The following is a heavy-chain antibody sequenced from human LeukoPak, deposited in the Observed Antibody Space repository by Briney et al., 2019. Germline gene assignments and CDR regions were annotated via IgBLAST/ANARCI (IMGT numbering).Heavy chain of an antibody. J-gene: IGHJ4*02. CDR2: IIPIFGTA. Sequence: SVKVSCKASGGTFSSYAISWVRQAPGQGLEWMGGIIPIFGTANYAQKFQGRVTITADESTSTAYMELSSLRSEDTAVYYCARDRLPLYYYDSSGYYHFDYWGQGTLVTVSS. CDR1: GGTFSSYA. CDR3: ARDRLPLYYYDSSGYYHFDY. V-gene: IGHV1-69*13. D-gene: IGHD3-22*01.